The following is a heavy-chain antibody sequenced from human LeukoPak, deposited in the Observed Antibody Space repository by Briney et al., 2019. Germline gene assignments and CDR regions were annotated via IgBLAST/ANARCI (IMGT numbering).Heavy chain of an antibody. CDR3: VRGTSREYGYGGDDPY. CDR1: GYTFSTYW. D-gene: IGHD5-12*01. Sequence: GGSLRLSCGGYGYTFSTYWMHWVRQAPGKGLVWVARISNDGRSRTYADSVKGRFTISRDNARRTLFLQMDSLRAEDTAVYYCVRGTSREYGYGGDDPYWGQGTLVIVSS. J-gene: IGHJ4*02. CDR2: ISNDGRSR. V-gene: IGHV3-74*03.